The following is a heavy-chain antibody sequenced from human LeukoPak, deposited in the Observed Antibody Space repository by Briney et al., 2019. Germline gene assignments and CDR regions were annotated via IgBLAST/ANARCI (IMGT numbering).Heavy chain of an antibody. V-gene: IGHV4-59*12. J-gene: IGHJ6*02. CDR2: IYYSGST. CDR3: ARGRGV. CDR1: GGSISSYY. Sequence: SETLSLTCTVSGGSISSYYWSWIRQPPGKGLEWIGYIYYSGSTYYNPSLKSRVSISVDTSKNQFSLKLSSVTAADTAVYYCARGRGVWGQGTTVTVSS.